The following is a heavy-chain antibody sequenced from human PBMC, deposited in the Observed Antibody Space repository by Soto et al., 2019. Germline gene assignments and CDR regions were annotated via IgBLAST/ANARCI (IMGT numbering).Heavy chain of an antibody. D-gene: IGHD6-13*01. V-gene: IGHV4-59*01. CDR1: GGSFSGYY. J-gene: IGHJ6*02. CDR3: ARLIAAAERYYYGMDV. Sequence: SETLSLTCAVYGGSFSGYYWSWIRQPPGKGLEWIGYIYNSGSTNCNPSLKSRVTISVDTPKNQFSLKLSSVTAADTAVYYCARLIAAAERYYYGMDVWGQGTTVTVSS. CDR2: IYNSGST.